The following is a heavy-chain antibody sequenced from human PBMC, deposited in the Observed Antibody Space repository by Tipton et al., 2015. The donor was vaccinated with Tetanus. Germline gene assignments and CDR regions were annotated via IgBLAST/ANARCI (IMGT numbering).Heavy chain of an antibody. V-gene: IGHV3-7*01. CDR3: AREGY. Sequence: SLRLSCEASGFMFSTNWMSWVRQAPGKGLEWVANIRQDGNIQYYVDSVKGRFTISRDNAKNSLYLQMNSLRAEDTAVYYCAREGYWGQGTLVTVSS. CDR1: GFMFSTNW. CDR2: IRQDGNIQ. J-gene: IGHJ4*02.